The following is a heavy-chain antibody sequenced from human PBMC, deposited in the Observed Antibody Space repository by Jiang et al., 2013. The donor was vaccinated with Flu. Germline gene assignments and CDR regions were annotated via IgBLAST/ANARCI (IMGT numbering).Heavy chain of an antibody. CDR3: ATANLIYRLGESSFPLTS. CDR1: GSTLTDSP. J-gene: IGHJ4*02. Sequence: QSGAEVKKPGASVKVSCKVFGSTLTDSPMHWVRQTPGRGLEWMGGFDPEDGETIYAQNFQGRVTMTEDTSTDTAYMELSSLRSDDTAVYYCATANLIYRLGESSFPLTSWGQGTLVHRLL. CDR2: FDPEDGET. D-gene: IGHD3-16*02. V-gene: IGHV1-24*01.